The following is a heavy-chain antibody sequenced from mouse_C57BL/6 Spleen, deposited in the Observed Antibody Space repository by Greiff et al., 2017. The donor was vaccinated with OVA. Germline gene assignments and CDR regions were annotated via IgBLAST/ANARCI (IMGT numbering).Heavy chain of an antibody. J-gene: IGHJ4*01. V-gene: IGHV1-52*01. CDR1: GYTFTSYW. CDR2: IDPSDSGT. CDR3: ASPSLSSHAMDY. D-gene: IGHD1-3*01. Sequence: QVQLQQPGAELVRPGSSVKLSCKASGYTFTSYWMHWVKQRPIQGLEWIGNIDPSDSGTHYNQKFKDKATLTVDKSSSTAYMQLSSLTSEDSAVYYCASPSLSSHAMDYWGQGTSVTVSS.